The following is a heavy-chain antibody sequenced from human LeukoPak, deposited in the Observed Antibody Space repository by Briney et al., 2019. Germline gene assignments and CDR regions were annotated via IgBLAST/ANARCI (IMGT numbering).Heavy chain of an antibody. Sequence: SETLSLTCAVYGGSFSGYYWSWIRQPPGKGLEWIGEINHSGSTNYNPSLKSRVTISVDTSKNQFSLKLSSVTAADTAVYYCARRGGIAARRRAWFDPWGQGTPVTVSS. CDR3: ARRGGIAARRRAWFDP. D-gene: IGHD6-6*01. J-gene: IGHJ5*02. CDR1: GGSFSGYY. CDR2: INHSGST. V-gene: IGHV4-34*01.